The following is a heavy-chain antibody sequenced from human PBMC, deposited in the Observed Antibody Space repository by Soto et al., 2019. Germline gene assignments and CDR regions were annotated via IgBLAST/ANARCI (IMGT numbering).Heavy chain of an antibody. Sequence: PSEALSLTCTVSGGSISSYYWSWIRQPPGKGLEWIGYIYYSGSTNYNPSLKSRVTISVDTSKNQFSLKLSSVTAADTAVYYCARAPDYYDSSGYHDYWGQGTLVTV. CDR3: ARAPDYYDSSGYHDY. J-gene: IGHJ4*02. V-gene: IGHV4-59*01. D-gene: IGHD3-22*01. CDR2: IYYSGST. CDR1: GGSISSYY.